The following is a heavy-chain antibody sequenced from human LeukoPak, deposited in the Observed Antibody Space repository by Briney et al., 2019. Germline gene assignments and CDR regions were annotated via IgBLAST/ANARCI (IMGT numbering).Heavy chain of an antibody. CDR3: ARGDDSSGYFDY. V-gene: IGHV1-8*01. Sequence: ASVKVSCKASGYTFTSYDINWMRQATGQGLEWMGWMNPNSGSTGYAQKFQGRVTMTRNTSISTAYMELSSLRSEDTAVYYCARGDDSSGYFDYRGQGTLVTVSS. D-gene: IGHD3-22*01. CDR1: GYTFTSYD. J-gene: IGHJ4*02. CDR2: MNPNSGST.